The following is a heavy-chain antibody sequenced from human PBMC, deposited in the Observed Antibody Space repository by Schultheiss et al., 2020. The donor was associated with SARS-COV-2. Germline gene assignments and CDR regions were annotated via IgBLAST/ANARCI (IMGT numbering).Heavy chain of an antibody. CDR2: ISGSGGST. J-gene: IGHJ4*02. CDR1: GFSFDDYA. CDR3: TTAQARYFDWLLTGFDY. V-gene: IGHV3-23*01. Sequence: GGSLRLSCAGSGFSFDDYAMSWFRQAPGKGLEWVSAISGSGGSTYYADSVKGRFTISRDNSKNTLYLQMNSLKTEDTAVYYCTTAQARYFDWLLTGFDYCGQGALVTVSS. D-gene: IGHD3-9*01.